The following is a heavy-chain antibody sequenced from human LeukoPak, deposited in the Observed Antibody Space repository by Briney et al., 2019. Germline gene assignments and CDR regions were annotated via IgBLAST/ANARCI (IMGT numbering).Heavy chain of an antibody. Sequence: GGSLRLSCAASGFTFSRSWMSWVRQAPGKGLEWVANIKQDGSEKYYVDSVKGRFTISRDNAKNTLYLQMNSLRAEDTAVYYCARVSSSSGWPKTSAFDYWGQGTLVTVSS. J-gene: IGHJ4*02. V-gene: IGHV3-7*01. CDR1: GFTFSRSW. D-gene: IGHD6-19*01. CDR3: ARVSSSSGWPKTSAFDY. CDR2: IKQDGSEK.